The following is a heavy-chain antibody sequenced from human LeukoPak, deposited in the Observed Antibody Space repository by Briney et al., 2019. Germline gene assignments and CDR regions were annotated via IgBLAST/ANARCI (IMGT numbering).Heavy chain of an antibody. Sequence: SVKVSCKASGGTFSSYAISWVRQAPGQGLEWMGGIIPIFGTANYAQKFQGRVTITADESTSTAYMELSSLRSEDTAVYYSARSVDTAMVTGNYFDYWGQGTLVTVSS. V-gene: IGHV1-69*13. CDR3: ARSVDTAMVTGNYFDY. CDR1: GGTFSSYA. CDR2: IIPIFGTA. J-gene: IGHJ4*02. D-gene: IGHD5-18*01.